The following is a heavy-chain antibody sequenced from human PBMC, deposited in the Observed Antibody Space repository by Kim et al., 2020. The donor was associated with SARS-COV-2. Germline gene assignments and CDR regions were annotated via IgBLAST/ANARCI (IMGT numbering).Heavy chain of an antibody. Sequence: STYYADSVKSRFTISRDISKNTVYLQMNSLRAEDTAVYYWARIAAAGPLDYWGQGTRVTVSS. J-gene: IGHJ4*02. D-gene: IGHD6-13*01. CDR3: ARIAAAGPLDY. CDR2: ST. V-gene: IGHV3-53*01.